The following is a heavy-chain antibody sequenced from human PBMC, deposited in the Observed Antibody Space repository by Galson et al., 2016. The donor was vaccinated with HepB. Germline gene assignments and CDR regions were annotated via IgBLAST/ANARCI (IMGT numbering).Heavy chain of an antibody. CDR2: ISYDGSNK. CDR1: GFTFSSYA. CDR3: ARERRDFWSGADYYYGMDV. D-gene: IGHD3-3*01. V-gene: IGHV3-30*04. J-gene: IGHJ6*02. Sequence: SLRLSCAASGFTFSSYAIHWVRQAPGKGLEWVALISYDGSNKYYADSVKGRFTISRDNSKNTLYLQMNSLRAEDTAVYYCARERRDFWSGADYYYGMDVWGQGTTVTVSS.